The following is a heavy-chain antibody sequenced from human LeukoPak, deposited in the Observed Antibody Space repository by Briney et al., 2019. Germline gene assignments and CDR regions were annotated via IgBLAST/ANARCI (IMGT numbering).Heavy chain of an antibody. CDR3: ARDFRGTTVTTPFDY. CDR2: IIPILGIA. D-gene: IGHD4-17*01. V-gene: IGHV1-69*04. CDR1: GGTFSSYA. Sequence: SVTVSFKASGGTFSSYAISWVRQAPGQGLEWMGRIIPILGIANYAQKFQGRVTITADKSTSTAYMELSSLRSEDTAVYYCARDFRGTTVTTPFDYWGQGTLVTVSS. J-gene: IGHJ4*02.